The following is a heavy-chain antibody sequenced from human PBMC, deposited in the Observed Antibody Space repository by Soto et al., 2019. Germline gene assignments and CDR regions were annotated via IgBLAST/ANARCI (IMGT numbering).Heavy chain of an antibody. Sequence: QVQLVQSGAEVKKPGSSVRVSCKASGDTFTFYSINWVRQAPGLGLEWMGRINPILSMSNYAQRFQGRVTRTADKSTSTAYMELSSLRSEDTAMYYCASSYGSGYRAFDYWGQGALVTVS. D-gene: IGHD3-10*01. CDR2: INPILSMS. V-gene: IGHV1-69*02. CDR1: GDTFTFYS. CDR3: ASSYGSGYRAFDY. J-gene: IGHJ4*02.